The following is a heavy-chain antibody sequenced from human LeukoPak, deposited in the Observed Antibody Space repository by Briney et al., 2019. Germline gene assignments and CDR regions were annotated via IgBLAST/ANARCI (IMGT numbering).Heavy chain of an antibody. J-gene: IGHJ4*02. CDR1: GGSISSYY. V-gene: IGHV4-59*01. CDR2: IYYSGST. Sequence: SETLSLTCTVSGGSISSYYWSWIRQPPGKGLEWIGYIYYSGSTNYNPSLKSRVTISVDTSKNQFSLKLSSVAAADTAVYYCARHYYDSSGYRFDYWGQGTLVTVSS. CDR3: ARHYYDSSGYRFDY. D-gene: IGHD3-22*01.